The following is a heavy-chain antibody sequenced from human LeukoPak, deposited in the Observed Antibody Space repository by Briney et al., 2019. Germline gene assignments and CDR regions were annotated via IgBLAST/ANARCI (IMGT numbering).Heavy chain of an antibody. D-gene: IGHD2-15*01. CDR2: IYYNGST. CDR1: GASISTGTYY. V-gene: IGHV4-31*03. J-gene: IGHJ5*02. CDR3: ARYVGGGTWFDP. Sequence: RSSETLSLTCTVSGASISTGTYYWSWIRRHPGKGLEWIGYIYYNGSTYYNPSLKSRVTISVDTSKNQFSLKLSSVTAADTAVYYCARYVGGGTWFDPWGQGTLVTVSS.